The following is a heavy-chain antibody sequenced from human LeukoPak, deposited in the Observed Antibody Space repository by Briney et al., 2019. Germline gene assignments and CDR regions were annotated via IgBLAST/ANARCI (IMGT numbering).Heavy chain of an antibody. CDR1: GFTFSDYG. Sequence: PGGSLRLSCAASGFTFSDYGMHWVRQAPGKGLEWVAVLSSGGSHEYFADSVKGRFAISRDNSKNTLNLQMSSLRPEDTAVYYCAGGEYDFWSGYYLGGLYWGQGTLVTVSS. D-gene: IGHD3-3*01. V-gene: IGHV3-30*03. J-gene: IGHJ4*02. CDR2: LSSGGSHE. CDR3: AGGEYDFWSGYYLGGLY.